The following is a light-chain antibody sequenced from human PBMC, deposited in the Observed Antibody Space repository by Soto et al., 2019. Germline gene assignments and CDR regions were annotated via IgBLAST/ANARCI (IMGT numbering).Light chain of an antibody. CDR1: SSDVGGSNG. CDR2: DVS. V-gene: IGLV2-18*02. J-gene: IGLJ1*01. CDR3: SSYTSSSTYV. Sequence: QSALTQPPSVSGSPGQSVAISCTGTSSDVGGSNGVSWYQQPPGTAPKLMIYDVSNRPSGVPHRFSGSKSGNTASLTISGLQAEDEGDYYCSSYTSSSTYVFGTGTKLTVL.